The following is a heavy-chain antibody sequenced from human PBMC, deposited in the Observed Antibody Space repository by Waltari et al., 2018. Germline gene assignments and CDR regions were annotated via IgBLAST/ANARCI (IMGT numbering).Heavy chain of an antibody. J-gene: IGHJ3*01. CDR3: ATWRENAFDV. D-gene: IGHD1-1*01. V-gene: IGHV1-2*05. CDR2: INPNSGGT. Sequence: QVQLVQSGAEMKKRGASVKVSCEASGYTFTGYFIHWVRQATVQGLEWVGRINPNSGGTNYAQKFQGMVTLTRDKSINTAYMDLSRLTSDDTGMYYCATWRENAFDVWGQGTMVTVST. CDR1: GYTFTGYF.